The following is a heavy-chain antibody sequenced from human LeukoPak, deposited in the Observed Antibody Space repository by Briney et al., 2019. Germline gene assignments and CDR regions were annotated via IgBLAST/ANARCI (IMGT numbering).Heavy chain of an antibody. Sequence: SETLSLTCTVSGYSISSGYYWGWIRQPPGKGLGWIGSIYHSGSTYYNPSLKSRVTISIDTSKNHFSLKLNSVTAADTAVYYCARDLAGTGSGYLDFWGQGTLVTVSS. J-gene: IGHJ4*02. D-gene: IGHD1-1*01. CDR1: GYSISSGYY. CDR3: ARDLAGTGSGYLDF. V-gene: IGHV4-38-2*02. CDR2: IYHSGST.